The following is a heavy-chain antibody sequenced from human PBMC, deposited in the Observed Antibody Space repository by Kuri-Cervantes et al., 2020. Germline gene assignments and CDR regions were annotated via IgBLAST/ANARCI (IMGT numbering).Heavy chain of an antibody. V-gene: IGHV4-34*01. J-gene: IGHJ6*03. CDR3: ARGLCSSTSCYMDV. CDR2: INHSGST. Sequence: SETLSLTCAVYGGSFSGYYWSWIRQPPGKGLEWIGEINHSGSTNYNPSLKSRVTISVDTSKNQFSLKLSSVTAAGTAVYYCARGLCSSTSCYMDVWGKGTTVTVSS. D-gene: IGHD2-2*01. CDR1: GGSFSGYY.